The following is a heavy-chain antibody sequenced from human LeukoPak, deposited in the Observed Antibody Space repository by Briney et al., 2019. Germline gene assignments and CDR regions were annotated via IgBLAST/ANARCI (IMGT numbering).Heavy chain of an antibody. Sequence: SETLSLTCTVSGYSISSGYYWGWIRQPPGKGLEWIGSIYHSGSTYYNPSLKSRVTISVDTSKNQFSLKLSSVTAADTAVYYCARDRTTVTPFDFWGQGTLLTVSP. CDR1: GYSISSGYY. J-gene: IGHJ4*02. CDR3: ARDRTTVTPFDF. CDR2: IYHSGST. D-gene: IGHD4-17*01. V-gene: IGHV4-38-2*02.